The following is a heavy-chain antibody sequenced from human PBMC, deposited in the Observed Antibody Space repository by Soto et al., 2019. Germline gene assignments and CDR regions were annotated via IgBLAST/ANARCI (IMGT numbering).Heavy chain of an antibody. D-gene: IGHD1-26*01. CDR1: GFSLSTSGMC. CDR2: IDWDDDK. CDR3: ARISGSYFVLDY. J-gene: IGHJ4*02. V-gene: IGHV2-70*11. Sequence: GAGPTLVNPTQTLTLTCTFSGFSLSTSGMCVSWVRQPPGKALEWLARIDWDDDKYYSTSPKTRLTISKDTSKNQVVLTMTNMDPVDTATYYCARISGSYFVLDYWGQGTLVTVSS.